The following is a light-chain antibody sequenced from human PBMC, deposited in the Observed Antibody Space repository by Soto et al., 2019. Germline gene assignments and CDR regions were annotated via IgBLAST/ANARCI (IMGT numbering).Light chain of an antibody. J-gene: IGKJ1*01. CDR1: QSVSSSY. V-gene: IGKV3-20*01. Sequence: EIVFTQSPGTLSLSPGERATLSCRASQSVSSSYLAWYQQKPGQAPRLLIYGASSRATGIPDRFSGSGSGTDFTLTISRLEPEDFAVYYCQQYGSSQWTFGQGTK. CDR3: QQYGSSQWT. CDR2: GAS.